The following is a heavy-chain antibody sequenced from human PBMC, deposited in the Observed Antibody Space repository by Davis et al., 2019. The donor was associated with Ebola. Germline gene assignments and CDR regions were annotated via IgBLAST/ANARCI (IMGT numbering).Heavy chain of an antibody. Sequence: GESLKIPCKGSGYSFTSYWISRVRQMPGKGLEWMGRIDPSDSYTKYNPSFQGHVTISADKSITTAYLQWSSLKASDTAMYYCARQNPMVRRVSRYYYGMDVWGQGTTVTVSS. J-gene: IGHJ6*02. CDR1: GYSFTSYW. CDR3: ARQNPMVRRVSRYYYGMDV. V-gene: IGHV5-10-1*01. D-gene: IGHD3-10*01. CDR2: IDPSDSYT.